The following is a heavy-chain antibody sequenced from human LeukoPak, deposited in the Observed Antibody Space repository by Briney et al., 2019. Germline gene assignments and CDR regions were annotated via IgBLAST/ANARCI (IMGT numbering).Heavy chain of an antibody. CDR3: ARDRGYDFWSGYYRGDYNWFDP. J-gene: IGHJ5*02. CDR1: GYTFTSYY. D-gene: IGHD3-3*01. V-gene: IGHV1-46*01. Sequence: ASVKVSCKASGYTFTSYYMHWVRQAPGQGLEWMGIINPSGGSTSYAQKFQGRVTMTRDTSTSTVYMELSSLRSEDTAVYYCARDRGYDFWSGYYRGDYNWFDPWGPGTLVTVSS. CDR2: INPSGGST.